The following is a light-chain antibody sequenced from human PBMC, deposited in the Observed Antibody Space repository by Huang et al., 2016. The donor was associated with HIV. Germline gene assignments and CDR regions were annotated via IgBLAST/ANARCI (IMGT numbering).Light chain of an antibody. CDR1: QNINTW. V-gene: IGKV1-5*03. Sequence: DIQMTQSPSTLSASVGDRVTITCRASQNINTWLAWYQQKPGKAPYLLIYRASSLQVGVPSRFTGSGSGTEFTLTITSLQPDDLGTYYCQQYNTYLYTFGQGTKLEI. CDR3: QQYNTYLYT. J-gene: IGKJ2*01. CDR2: RAS.